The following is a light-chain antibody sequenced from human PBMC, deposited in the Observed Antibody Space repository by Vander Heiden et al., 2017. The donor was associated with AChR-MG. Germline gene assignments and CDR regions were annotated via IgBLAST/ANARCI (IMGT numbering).Light chain of an antibody. V-gene: IGLV1-40*01. CDR2: ANN. CDR1: GSHIGTGYD. CDR3: QSDDRGRSTSWV. J-gene: IGLJ3*02. Sequence: QSVLTQPPSVSGAPGQRVTISCTGSGSHIGTGYDVHWYQQLPGAAPNLLIDANNKRPSGVPDRFSGSKSGTSASLAITGLQAEDEADDYCQSDDRGRSTSWVFGGGTKLIVL.